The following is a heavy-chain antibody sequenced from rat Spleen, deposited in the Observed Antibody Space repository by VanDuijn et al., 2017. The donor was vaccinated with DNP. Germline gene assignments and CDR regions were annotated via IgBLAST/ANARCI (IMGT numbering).Heavy chain of an antibody. J-gene: IGHJ4*01. D-gene: IGHD1-7*01. Sequence: QVQLKESGPVLVQASETLSLTCTVSGFSLTNYGVIWVRQSPGKGLEWMGIIWGDGNTDYNSALKSRLSINRDNSKSQVFLKMNSLQTEDTAIYYCTRESWGYVMDAWGQGASVTVSS. V-gene: IGHV2S75*01. CDR2: IWGDGNT. CDR3: TRESWGYVMDA. CDR1: GFSLTNYG.